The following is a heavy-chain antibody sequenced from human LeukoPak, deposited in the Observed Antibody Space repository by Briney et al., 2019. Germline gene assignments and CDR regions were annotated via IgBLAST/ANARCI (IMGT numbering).Heavy chain of an antibody. D-gene: IGHD3-3*01. CDR1: GFTFSSYW. Sequence: GGSLRLSCAASGFTFSSYWMSWVRQAPGKGLEWVANIKQDGSEKYYVDSVKGRFTIPRDNAKNSLYLQMNSLRAEDTAVYYCARAPLYYDFWSGYYTGLNYYYGMDVWGQGTTVTVSS. CDR3: ARAPLYYDFWSGYYTGLNYYYGMDV. V-gene: IGHV3-7*01. J-gene: IGHJ6*02. CDR2: IKQDGSEK.